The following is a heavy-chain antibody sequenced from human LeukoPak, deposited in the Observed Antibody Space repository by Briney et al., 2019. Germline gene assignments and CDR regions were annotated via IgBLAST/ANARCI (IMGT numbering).Heavy chain of an antibody. CDR3: SRADLKYSSSWYATNYYFDY. CDR2: INHSGST. V-gene: IGHV4-34*01. CDR1: GGSFSGYY. Sequence: SETLSLTCAVHGGSFSGYYWSWIRQPPGKGLEWIGEINHSGSTNYNPSLKSRVTISVDTSKNQFSLKLSSVTAADTAVYYCSRADLKYSSSWYATNYYFDYWGQGTLVTVSS. J-gene: IGHJ4*02. D-gene: IGHD6-13*01.